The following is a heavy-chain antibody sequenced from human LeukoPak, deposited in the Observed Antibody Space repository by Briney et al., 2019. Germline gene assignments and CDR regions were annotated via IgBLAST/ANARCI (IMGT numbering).Heavy chain of an antibody. D-gene: IGHD2-15*01. V-gene: IGHV3-30*02. Sequence: PGGSLRLSCAATGFTFSSYAMHWVRQAPGKGGLEWVAFIRYDESDKYYADSVKGRFTISRDNSKNTLYLQMNSLRAEDTAVYYCAKGRVDLDYWGPGTLVTVSS. CDR2: IRYDESDK. CDR1: GFTFSSYA. J-gene: IGHJ4*02. CDR3: AKGRVDLDY.